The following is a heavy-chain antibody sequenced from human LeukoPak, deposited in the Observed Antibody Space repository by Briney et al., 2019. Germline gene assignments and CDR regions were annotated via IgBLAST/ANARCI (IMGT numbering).Heavy chain of an antibody. D-gene: IGHD5-18*01. CDR3: AREPLAGGYSYHDAFDI. V-gene: IGHV1-8*01. Sequence: ASVKVSCKASGYTFTSYDINWVRQATGQGLEWMGWMNPNSGNTGYAQKFQGRVTMTRNTSISTAYMELSSLRSEDTAVYYCAREPLAGGYSYHDAFDIWGQGTMVTVSS. CDR2: MNPNSGNT. J-gene: IGHJ3*02. CDR1: GYTFTSYD.